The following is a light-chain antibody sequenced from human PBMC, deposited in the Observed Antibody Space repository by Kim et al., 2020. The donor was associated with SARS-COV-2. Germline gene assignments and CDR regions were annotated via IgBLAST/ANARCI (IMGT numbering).Light chain of an antibody. CDR3: QQYNTYPLT. V-gene: IGKV1-5*01. J-gene: IGKJ4*01. Sequence: DIQMTQSPSTLPAYVGDRVTITCRATRGISRWLAWYQQKPGKAPKVLIYDASSLESGVPSRFSGSGSGTEFTLTISNLQPDDFATYYCQQYNTYPLTFGGGTKVDIK. CDR1: RGISRW. CDR2: DAS.